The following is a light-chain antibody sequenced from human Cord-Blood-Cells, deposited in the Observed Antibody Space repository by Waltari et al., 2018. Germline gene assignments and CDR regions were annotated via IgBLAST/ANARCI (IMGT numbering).Light chain of an antibody. J-gene: IGLJ2*01. Sequence: QSALTQPASVSVSPCQPITISCTGTSSDVGGYNYVSWYQRHPGKAPKLMIYDVSNRPSGVSNRVSGSTSGNTASLTISGLQAGDEADYYCSSYTSSSTVFGGGTKLTVL. CDR2: DVS. CDR3: SSYTSSSTV. V-gene: IGLV2-14*01. CDR1: SSDVGGYNY.